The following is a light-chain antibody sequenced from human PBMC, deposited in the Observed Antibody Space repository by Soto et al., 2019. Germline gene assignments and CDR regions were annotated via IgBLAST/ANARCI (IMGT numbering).Light chain of an antibody. CDR3: QQRSEWPPLT. CDR1: QSVSSN. Sequence: EIVMTQSPATLSVSPGERATLSCRASQSVSSNLAWYQQKPGQAPRLLIYGAFTRATGIPARFSGSGSGTEFTLTIRSLEPEDFAVYYCQQRSEWPPLTFGGGTNVDIK. CDR2: GAF. V-gene: IGKV3-15*01. J-gene: IGKJ4*01.